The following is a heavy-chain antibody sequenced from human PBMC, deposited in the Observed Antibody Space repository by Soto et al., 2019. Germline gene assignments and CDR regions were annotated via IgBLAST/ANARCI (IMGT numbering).Heavy chain of an antibody. CDR2: IRSKANSYAT. J-gene: IGHJ3*02. V-gene: IGHV3-73*01. CDR1: GFTFSGSA. D-gene: IGHD3-9*01. Sequence: GGSLRLSCAASGFTFSGSAMHWARQASGKGLEWVGRIRSKANSYATAYAASVKGRFTISRDDSKNTAYLQMNSLKTEDTAVYYCTRMVYDILNGYSDDAFAIWGKGTMVTVSS. CDR3: TRMVYDILNGYSDDAFAI.